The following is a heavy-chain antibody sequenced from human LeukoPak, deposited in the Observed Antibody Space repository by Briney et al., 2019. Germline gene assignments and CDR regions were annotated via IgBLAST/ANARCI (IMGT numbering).Heavy chain of an antibody. V-gene: IGHV4-59*01. CDR1: GGSISSYY. Sequence: PSETLSLTCTVSGGSISSYYWSWIRQPPGKGLEWIGYIYYSGSTNYNPSLKSRVTISVDTSKNQFSLKLSSVTAADTAVYYCARAGFERDAFDIWGQGTMVTVSS. CDR3: ARAGFERDAFDI. CDR2: IYYSGST. J-gene: IGHJ3*02. D-gene: IGHD3-10*01.